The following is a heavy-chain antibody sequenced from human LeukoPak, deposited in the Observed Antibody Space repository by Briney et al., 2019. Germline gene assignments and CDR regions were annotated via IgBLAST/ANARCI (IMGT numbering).Heavy chain of an antibody. CDR2: IGTAGDT. CDR3: ASGYCSSTSCWNLEY. V-gene: IGHV3-13*04. CDR1: GFTFSSYD. J-gene: IGHJ4*02. Sequence: PEGSLRLSCAASGFTFSSYDMHWVRQATGKGLEWVSAIGTAGDTYYPGSVKGRFTISRENAKNSLYLQMNSLRAGDTAVYYCASGYCSSTSCWNLEYWGQGTLVTVSS. D-gene: IGHD2-2*01.